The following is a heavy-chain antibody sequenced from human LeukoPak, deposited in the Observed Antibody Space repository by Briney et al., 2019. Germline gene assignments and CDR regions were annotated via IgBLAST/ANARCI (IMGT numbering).Heavy chain of an antibody. V-gene: IGHV4-39*01. J-gene: IGHJ6*03. CDR1: GGSISSSSYY. CDR2: MSYSGST. Sequence: SETLSLTCTVSGGSISSSSYYWGWIRQPPGKGLEWIGSMSYSGSTCYSPSLKSRVTMSVDTSMKQFSLKLSSVTAADTAVYYCARFQLGYYYYMDVWGRGTTVTVSS. CDR3: ARFQLGYYYYMDV. D-gene: IGHD2-2*01.